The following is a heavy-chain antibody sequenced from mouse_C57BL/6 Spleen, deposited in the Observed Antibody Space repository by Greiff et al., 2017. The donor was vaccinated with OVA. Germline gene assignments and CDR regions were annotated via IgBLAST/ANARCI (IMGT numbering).Heavy chain of an antibody. V-gene: IGHV5-17*01. Sequence: EVKLQESGGGLVKPGGSLKLSCAASGFTFSDYGMHWVRQAPEKGLEWVAYISSGSSTIYYADTVKGRFTISRDNAKNTLFLQMTSLRSEDTAMYYCAREWAWFAYWGQGTLVTVSA. CDR1: GFTFSDYG. CDR2: ISSGSSTI. J-gene: IGHJ3*01. CDR3: AREWAWFAY.